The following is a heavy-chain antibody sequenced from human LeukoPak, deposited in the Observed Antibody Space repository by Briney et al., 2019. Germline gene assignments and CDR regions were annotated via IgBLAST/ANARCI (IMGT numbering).Heavy chain of an antibody. J-gene: IGHJ4*02. Sequence: SVKVSSKASGGTFSIYAISWVRQAPGQGLEWMGGIIPIFGTANYAQKFQGGVTITADKATSTAYMELSSLRFEDTAVYCCARSIAVAGDAYFDYWGQGTLVTVSS. D-gene: IGHD6-19*01. CDR1: GGTFSIYA. CDR2: IIPIFGTA. CDR3: ARSIAVAGDAYFDY. V-gene: IGHV1-69*06.